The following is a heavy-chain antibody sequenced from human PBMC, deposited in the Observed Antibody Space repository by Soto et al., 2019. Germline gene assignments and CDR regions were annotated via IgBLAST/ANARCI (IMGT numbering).Heavy chain of an antibody. D-gene: IGHD1-1*01. CDR1: GYAFTTYG. V-gene: IGHV1-18*01. CDR3: ARGRYGDY. Sequence: QVHLMRSGAEVKKPGASVKVSCKGSGYAFTTYGITWVRQAPGQGLEWMGWISAHNGNTNYAQKLQGRVTVTRDTSTSTAYMELRSLRSDDTAVYYCARGRYGDYWGQGALVTVSS. CDR2: ISAHNGNT. J-gene: IGHJ4*02.